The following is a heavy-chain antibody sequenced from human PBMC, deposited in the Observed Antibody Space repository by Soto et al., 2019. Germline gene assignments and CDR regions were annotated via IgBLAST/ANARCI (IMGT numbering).Heavy chain of an antibody. CDR2: IYLGDSDT. CDR3: ARLRYYDSGGYFDY. CDR1: GYSFTRNW. J-gene: IGHJ4*01. D-gene: IGHD3-22*01. V-gene: IGHV5-51*01. Sequence: WVSLRVSCKGAGYSFTRNWIGRVSKMSGKGLEWMGIIYLGDSDTRYSPSFQGQVTISADKSISTAYLQWSSLKASDTAMYYCARLRYYDSGGYFDYWGQGTLVTVSS.